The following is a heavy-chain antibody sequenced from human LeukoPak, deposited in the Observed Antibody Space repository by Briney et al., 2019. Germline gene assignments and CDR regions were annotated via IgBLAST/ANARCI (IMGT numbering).Heavy chain of an antibody. J-gene: IGHJ4*02. Sequence: SQTLSLTCTVSGGSISSGDYYWSWIRQPPGKGLEWIGYIYYSGSTYYNPSLKSRVTISVDTSKNQFSLKLSSVTAADTAVYYCARQGSCSSTSCYGGEIDYWGQGTLVTVSS. D-gene: IGHD2-2*01. CDR1: GGSISSGDYY. CDR2: IYYSGST. CDR3: ARQGSCSSTSCYGGEIDY. V-gene: IGHV4-30-4*08.